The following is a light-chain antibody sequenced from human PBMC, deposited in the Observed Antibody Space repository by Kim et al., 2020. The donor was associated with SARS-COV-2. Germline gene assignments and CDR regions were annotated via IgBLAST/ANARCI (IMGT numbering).Light chain of an antibody. Sequence: KVTTISSGRSSTISQNDVTWYEQLPRAAPTLLINDDDKRPPGIPDRFSCSKSGTSATLPVTGLQPADEADYYCAAGDHSLNGYVVFGGGTQLTVL. CDR2: DDD. J-gene: IGLJ2*01. V-gene: IGLV1-51*01. CDR3: AAGDHSLNGYVV. CDR1: SSTISQND.